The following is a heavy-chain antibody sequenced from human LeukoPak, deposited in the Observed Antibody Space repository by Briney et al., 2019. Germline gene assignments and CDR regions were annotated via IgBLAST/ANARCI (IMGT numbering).Heavy chain of an antibody. V-gene: IGHV3-23*01. D-gene: IGHD3-10*01. J-gene: IGHJ4*02. Sequence: GGSLRLSCAASGFTFSSYAMNWVRQAPGKGLEWVSGISGSGGSTYYADSVKGRFTISRDNSKNTLYLQMNSLRAEDTAVYYCAKTRYGSGSYYNPFDYWGQGTLVTVSS. CDR2: ISGSGGST. CDR1: GFTFSSYA. CDR3: AKTRYGSGSYYNPFDY.